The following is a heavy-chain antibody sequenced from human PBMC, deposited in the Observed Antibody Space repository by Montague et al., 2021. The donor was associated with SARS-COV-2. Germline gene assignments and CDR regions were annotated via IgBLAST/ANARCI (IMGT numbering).Heavy chain of an antibody. CDR2: INYSGKT. Sequence: LSLVYTVSGGSISSGTYYWGWVRQPPGKGLEWIGTINYSGKTSYNPSLKSRVTISVDTSKNQFSLKVTSVTAADTVVYYCARRAQWQLSWFVDLWGRGTLVTVSS. CDR3: ARRAQWQLSWFVDL. V-gene: IGHV4-39*01. D-gene: IGHD6-19*01. J-gene: IGHJ2*01. CDR1: GGSISSGTYY.